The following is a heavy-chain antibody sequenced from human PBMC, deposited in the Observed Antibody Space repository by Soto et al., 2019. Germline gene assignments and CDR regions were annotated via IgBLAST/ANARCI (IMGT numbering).Heavy chain of an antibody. J-gene: IGHJ6*02. Sequence: QVQLVQSGAEVKKPGSSVKVSCKASGGTFSSYAISWVRQAPGQGLEWMGGIIPIFGTANYAQKFQGRVTITADESTSTAYMELSGLRSEDTAVYYCARRGGGNEGGYYYYGMDVWGQGTTVTVSS. V-gene: IGHV1-69*12. CDR3: ARRGGGNEGGYYYYGMDV. D-gene: IGHD2-15*01. CDR1: GGTFSSYA. CDR2: IIPIFGTA.